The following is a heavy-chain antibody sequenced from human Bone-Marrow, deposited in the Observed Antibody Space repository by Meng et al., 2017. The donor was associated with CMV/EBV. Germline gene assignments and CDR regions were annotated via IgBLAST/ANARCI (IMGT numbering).Heavy chain of an antibody. CDR3: ARQDLRYNFDY. D-gene: IGHD1-1*01. J-gene: IGHJ4*02. V-gene: IGHV4-61*01. CDR1: CASLSSPNYY. CDR2: TYDSGIN. Sequence: CAVSCASLSSPNYYWTWIRQPPGKGLEWITYTYDSGINNYNPSLKSRVTILMDMSKNHFSLNLTSVTAADTAVYYCARQDLRYNFDYWGQGALVTVSS.